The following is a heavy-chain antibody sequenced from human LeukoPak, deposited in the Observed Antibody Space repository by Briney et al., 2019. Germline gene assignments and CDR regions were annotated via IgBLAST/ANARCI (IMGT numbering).Heavy chain of an antibody. D-gene: IGHD4-17*01. CDR3: AREGYGDYLDY. V-gene: IGHV3-7*01. J-gene: IGHJ4*02. CDR1: GFTFRSYW. Sequence: RSGGSLRLSCVASGFTFRSYWMSWVRQAPGKGLEWVANIKQDGSEIYFVDSVKGRFTISRDNAKNSLFLQMTSLRAEDTAVYYCAREGYGDYLDYWGQGTLVTVSS. CDR2: IKQDGSEI.